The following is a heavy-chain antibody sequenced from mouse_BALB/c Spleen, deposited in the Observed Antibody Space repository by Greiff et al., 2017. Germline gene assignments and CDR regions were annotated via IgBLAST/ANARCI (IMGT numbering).Heavy chain of an antibody. V-gene: IGHV3-8*02. CDR3: ARGDYRYDEGFAY. CDR2: ISYSGNT. J-gene: IGHJ3*01. D-gene: IGHD2-14*01. CDR1: GDSITSGY. Sequence: EVQLQESGPSLVKPSQTLSLTCSVTGDSITSGYWNWIRKFPGNKLEYMEYISYSGNTYYNPSLKSRISITRDTSKNQYYLQLNSVTTEDTATYYCARGDYRYDEGFAYWGQGTLVTVSA.